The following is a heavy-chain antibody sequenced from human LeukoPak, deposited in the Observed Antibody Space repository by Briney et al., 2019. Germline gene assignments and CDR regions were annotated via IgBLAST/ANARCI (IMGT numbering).Heavy chain of an antibody. Sequence: HPWGSLRLSCAASGFTFSSYWMSWVRPAPGKGLEWVANTSQEGSEKYYVDSVKGRFTISRDNAKNSLYLQMNSLRAEDTAVYYCARDLPIWAMIELDWFDPWGQGTPDTVSS. J-gene: IGHJ5*02. D-gene: IGHD3-22*01. CDR3: ARDLPIWAMIELDWFDP. CDR2: TSQEGSEK. V-gene: IGHV3-7*01. CDR1: GFTFSSYW.